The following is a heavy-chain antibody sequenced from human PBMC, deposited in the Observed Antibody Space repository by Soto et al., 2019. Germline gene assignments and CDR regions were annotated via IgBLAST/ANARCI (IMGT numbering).Heavy chain of an antibody. Sequence: PSETLSLTCTVSGGSISSSSYYWSWIRQPPGKGLEWIGYIYDSGSTKYNPSLKSRVTISVDTSKNQFSLKLSSVTAADTAVYYCAREYTSAWHRWFDPWGQGTLVTVSS. D-gene: IGHD6-25*01. V-gene: IGHV4-61*01. CDR3: AREYTSAWHRWFDP. J-gene: IGHJ5*02. CDR1: GGSISSSSYY. CDR2: IYDSGST.